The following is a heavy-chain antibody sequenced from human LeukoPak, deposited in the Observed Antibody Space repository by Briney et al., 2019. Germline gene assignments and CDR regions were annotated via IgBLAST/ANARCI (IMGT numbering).Heavy chain of an antibody. J-gene: IGHJ3*02. CDR2: IYYSGST. D-gene: IGHD7-27*01. CDR1: GGSISSYY. CDR3: ASWTAGEDAFDI. V-gene: IGHV4-59*01. Sequence: SETLSLTCTVSGGSISSYYWSWIRQPPGKGPEWIGYIYYSGSTNYNPSLKSRVTISVDTSKNQFSLKLSSVTAADTAVYYCASWTAGEDAFDIWGQGTMVTVSS.